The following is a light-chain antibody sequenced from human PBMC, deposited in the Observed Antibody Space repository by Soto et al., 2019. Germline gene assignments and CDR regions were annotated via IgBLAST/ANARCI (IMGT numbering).Light chain of an antibody. CDR1: SSDVGGYNY. CDR3: SSYTSSAGV. V-gene: IGLV2-14*01. J-gene: IGLJ3*02. Sequence: QSALTQPASVSGSPGQSITISCTGTSSDVGGYNYVSWYQQHPGKAPKLMIYDVSNRPSGVSNRFSGSKSGNTASLTISGLQAEDEPDYYCSSYTSSAGVFGGGTKVTVL. CDR2: DVS.